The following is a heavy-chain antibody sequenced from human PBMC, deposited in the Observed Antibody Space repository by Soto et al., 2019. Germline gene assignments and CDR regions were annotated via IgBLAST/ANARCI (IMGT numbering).Heavy chain of an antibody. CDR2: IVVGSGNT. CDR3: ATVICSGGSCYGASFDY. V-gene: IGHV1-58*02. CDR1: GFTFTSSA. D-gene: IGHD2-15*01. J-gene: IGHJ4*02. Sequence: ASVKVSCKASGFTFTSSAMQWVRQARGQRLEWIGWIVVGSGNTNYAQKFQERVTITKDMSTNTAYMELSSLRSEDTAVYYCATVICSGGSCYGASFDYWGQGTLVTVSS.